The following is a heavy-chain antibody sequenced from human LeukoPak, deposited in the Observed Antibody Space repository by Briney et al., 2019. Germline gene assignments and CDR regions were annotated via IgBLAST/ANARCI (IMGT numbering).Heavy chain of an antibody. V-gene: IGHV3-7*04. D-gene: IGHD2-2*01. J-gene: IGHJ3*01. CDR3: ARADLPTAISARAFDF. CDR1: GFTFSSYW. CDR2: IKQDGTEK. Sequence: PGGSLRLSCAASGFTFSSYWMSWVRQAPGKGLEWVANIKQDGTEKYYVDSVKGRFTISRDNAKSPVYLQMNSLRAEDTAVYYCARADLPTAISARAFDFWGQGTMVTVSS.